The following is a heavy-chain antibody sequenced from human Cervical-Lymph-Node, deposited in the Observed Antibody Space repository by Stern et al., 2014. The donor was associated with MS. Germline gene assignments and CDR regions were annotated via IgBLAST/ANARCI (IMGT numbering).Heavy chain of an antibody. J-gene: IGHJ5*01. Sequence: QVQLQESGPGLVKPSETLSLTCSVSGVSITSSYWSWIRQPPGKGLEWIGYVYYSGGATYNPSRKSRVTMSVDTSKSQFSLKLSSVTAADTAVYYCAKDVGMDSWGQGTLVTVSS. D-gene: IGHD6-13*01. CDR2: VYYSGGA. V-gene: IGHV4-59*01. CDR3: AKDVGMDS. CDR1: GVSITSSY.